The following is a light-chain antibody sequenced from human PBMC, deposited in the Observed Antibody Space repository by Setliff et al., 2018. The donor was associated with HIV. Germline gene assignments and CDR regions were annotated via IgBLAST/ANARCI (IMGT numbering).Light chain of an antibody. CDR3: SSYAITNTLP. Sequence: QSALTQPASVSGSPGQSITIPCTGTSSDVGGYSYVSWYQQHPGKAPKLIIYEVRNRPSGVSNRFSGSKSGNTASLSISGLQAEDEADYYCSSYAITNTLPFGTGTKVT. V-gene: IGLV2-14*01. CDR2: EVR. CDR1: SSDVGGYSY. J-gene: IGLJ1*01.